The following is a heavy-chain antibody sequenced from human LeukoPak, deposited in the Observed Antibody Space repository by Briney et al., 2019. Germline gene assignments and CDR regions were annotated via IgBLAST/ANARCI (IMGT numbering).Heavy chain of an antibody. CDR3: ARVDYSNHMSFDY. J-gene: IGHJ4*02. D-gene: IGHD4-11*01. CDR1: GYSISSGYY. CDR2: IYHSGST. Sequence: PSETLSLTCTVSGYSISSGYYWGWIRQPPGKGLEWIGSIYHSGSTYYNPSLKSRVTISVDTSKNQFSLKLSSVTAADTAVYYCARVDYSNHMSFDYWGQGTLVTVSS. V-gene: IGHV4-38-2*02.